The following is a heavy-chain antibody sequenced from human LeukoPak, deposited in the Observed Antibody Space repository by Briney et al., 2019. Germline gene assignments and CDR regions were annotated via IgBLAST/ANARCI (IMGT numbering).Heavy chain of an antibody. D-gene: IGHD2-21*02. J-gene: IGHJ4*02. Sequence: PGGSLRLSCAASGFTFSSYAMSWVRPAPGKGLEWVSATSGSGGSTYYADSVKGRFTISRDNSKNTLYLQMNSLRAEDTAVYYCAKLTAANGDVDYWGQGTLVTVSS. CDR3: AKLTAANGDVDY. V-gene: IGHV3-23*01. CDR2: TSGSGGST. CDR1: GFTFSSYA.